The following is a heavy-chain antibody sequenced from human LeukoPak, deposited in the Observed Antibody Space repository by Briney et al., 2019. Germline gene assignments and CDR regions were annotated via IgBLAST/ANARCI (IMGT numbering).Heavy chain of an antibody. V-gene: IGHV3-9*01. D-gene: IGHD3-22*01. J-gene: IGHJ5*02. CDR3: AKDTGYYYDSSNYFT. CDR1: GFTFSTYA. Sequence: GGSLRLSCAASGFTFSTYAMHWVRQAPGKGLEWVSGISWNSGSIGYADSVKGRFTISRDNAKNSLYLQMNSLRAEDTALYYCAKDTGYYYDSSNYFTWGQGTLVTVSS. CDR2: ISWNSGSI.